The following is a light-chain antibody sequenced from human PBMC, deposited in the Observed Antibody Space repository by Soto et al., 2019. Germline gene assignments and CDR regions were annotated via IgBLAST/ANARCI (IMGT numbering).Light chain of an antibody. CDR2: GAS. J-gene: IGKJ4*01. V-gene: IGKV1-39*01. CDR1: QSISSL. CDR3: QQSYNIPLT. Sequence: DIPMTQSPSSLSASVGDRVTITCRASQSISSLLYWFQQKAGQAPKLLIYGASNLQSGVPSRFSGSGSGTDFTLTISSLHPEDFATYYCQQSYNIPLTFGGGTRVEIK.